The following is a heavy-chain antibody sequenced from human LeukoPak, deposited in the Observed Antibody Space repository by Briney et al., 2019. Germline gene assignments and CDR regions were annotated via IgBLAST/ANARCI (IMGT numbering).Heavy chain of an antibody. J-gene: IGHJ4*02. CDR3: ARAAFYYDSSGHSPDFDY. V-gene: IGHV1-2*02. CDR2: INPNTGAT. CDR1: GYTFTSYY. Sequence: GASVKVSCKASGYTFTSYYIHWVRQAPGQGLEWMGWINPNTGATDYAQNFQGRVAMTRDTSISTAYMDLSRLISDDTAVYYCARAAFYYDSSGHSPDFDYWGQGTLVTVSS. D-gene: IGHD3-22*01.